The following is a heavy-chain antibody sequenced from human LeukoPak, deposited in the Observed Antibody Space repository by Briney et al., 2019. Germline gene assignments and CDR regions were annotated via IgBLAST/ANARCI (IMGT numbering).Heavy chain of an antibody. Sequence: GASVKVSCKASGYTFTSYGISWVRQAPGQGLEWMAWISANNGETRYAQNFQGRVTMTTDTSTSTAYLELRSLRSDDTAVYYCARVPPSAHQLLSSDYWGQGTQVTVSS. CDR2: ISANNGET. D-gene: IGHD2-2*01. CDR1: GYTFTSYG. J-gene: IGHJ4*02. V-gene: IGHV1-18*01. CDR3: ARVPPSAHQLLSSDY.